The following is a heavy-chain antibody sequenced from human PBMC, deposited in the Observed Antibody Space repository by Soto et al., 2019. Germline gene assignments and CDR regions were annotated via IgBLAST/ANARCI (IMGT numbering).Heavy chain of an antibody. V-gene: IGHV4-34*01. CDR2: INHSGST. CDR3: ARRDYGGNRRWFDP. Sequence: PSETLSLTCAVYGGSLSGYYWSWIRQPPGKGLEWIGEINHSGSTNYNPSLKSRVTISVDTSKNQFSLKLSSVTAADTAVYYCARRDYGGNRRWFDPWGQGTLVTVSS. CDR1: GGSLSGYY. J-gene: IGHJ5*02. D-gene: IGHD4-17*01.